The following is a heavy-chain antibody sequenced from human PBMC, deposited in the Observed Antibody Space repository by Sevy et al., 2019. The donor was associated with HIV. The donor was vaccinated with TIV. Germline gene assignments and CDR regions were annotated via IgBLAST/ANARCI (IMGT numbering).Heavy chain of an antibody. CDR3: AKDVYSSSWYVVNY. CDR1: GFTFSSYG. CDR2: ISYDGSNK. J-gene: IGHJ4*02. Sequence: GGSLRLSCAASGFTFSSYGMHWVRQAPGKGLEWVAVISYDGSNKYYAYSVKGRFTISRDNSKNTLYLQMNSLRAEDTAVYYCAKDVYSSSWYVVNYWGQGTLVTVSS. V-gene: IGHV3-30*18. D-gene: IGHD6-13*01.